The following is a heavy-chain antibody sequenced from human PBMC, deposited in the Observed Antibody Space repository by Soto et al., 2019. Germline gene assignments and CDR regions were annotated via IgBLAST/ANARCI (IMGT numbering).Heavy chain of an antibody. CDR2: ISAYNGNT. Sequence: ASVKVSCTASGYTFTSYGISWVRQAPGQGLEWMGWISAYNGNTNYAQKLQGWVTMTRDTSISTAYMELSRLRSDDTAVYYCARDARGDEAPMDYWGQGTLVTVSS. J-gene: IGHJ4*02. CDR1: GYTFTSYG. D-gene: IGHD3-10*01. V-gene: IGHV1-18*01. CDR3: ARDARGDEAPMDY.